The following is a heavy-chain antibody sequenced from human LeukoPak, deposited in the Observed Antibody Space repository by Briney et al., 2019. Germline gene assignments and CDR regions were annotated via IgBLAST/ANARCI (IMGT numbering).Heavy chain of an antibody. V-gene: IGHV3-NL1*01. CDR1: GFTFNNYD. CDR2: IYSGSST. CDR3: ASSVNYYDSSGIDAFDI. Sequence: GGSLRLSCAASGFTFNNYDMHWVRQTPGKGLEWVSVIYSGSSTYYADSVKGRFTISRDNSKNTLYLQMNSLRAEDTAVYYCASSVNYYDSSGIDAFDIWGQGTMVTVSS. J-gene: IGHJ3*02. D-gene: IGHD3-22*01.